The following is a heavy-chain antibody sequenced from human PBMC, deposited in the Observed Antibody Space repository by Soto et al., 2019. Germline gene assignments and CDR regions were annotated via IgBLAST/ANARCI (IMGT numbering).Heavy chain of an antibody. CDR2: IASDGNKK. Sequence: QGQLVESGGGVVQPGTSLRLYCAASGLTFSTYAMHWVRQAPGKGLEWVAVIASDGNKKFYSDSVRGRFTGSRDNSRDPMFLEMHGLRPEASASFRCGGGGPPPPGRIVGARWGQGTLVTVSS. J-gene: IGHJ4*02. CDR1: GLTFSTYA. D-gene: IGHD1-26*01. V-gene: IGHV3-30-3*01. CDR3: GGGGPPPPGRIVGAR.